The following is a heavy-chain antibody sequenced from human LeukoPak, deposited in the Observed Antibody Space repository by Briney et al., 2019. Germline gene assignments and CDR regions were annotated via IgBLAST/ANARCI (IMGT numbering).Heavy chain of an antibody. CDR1: GFTFSSYA. D-gene: IGHD1-26*01. J-gene: IGHJ4*02. Sequence: GGSLRLSCAASGFTFSSYAMYWVRQAPGKGLEWVAVVSYDGSNKYYANSVKGRFTISRDKSKNTLHLQMNSLRAEDTAIYYCARDTSFAVGATLDFWGQGTLVTVSS. CDR2: VSYDGSNK. CDR3: ARDTSFAVGATLDF. V-gene: IGHV3-30*04.